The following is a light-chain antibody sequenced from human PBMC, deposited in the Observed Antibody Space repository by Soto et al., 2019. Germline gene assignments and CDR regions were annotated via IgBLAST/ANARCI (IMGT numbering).Light chain of an antibody. J-gene: IGKJ1*01. Sequence: EIVMTQSPATLSVSPGERATLSCRASQSVSNNLAWYQKKPGQAPRLLIYCASTRATGIPARFSGSGSGTEFTLTISSLRSEDFALYYCQQYNNWWTFGQGTRVDIK. CDR1: QSVSNN. CDR2: CAS. CDR3: QQYNNWWT. V-gene: IGKV3-15*01.